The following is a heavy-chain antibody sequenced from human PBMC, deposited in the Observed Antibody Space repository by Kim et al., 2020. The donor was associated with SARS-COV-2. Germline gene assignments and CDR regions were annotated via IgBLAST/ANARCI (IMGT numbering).Heavy chain of an antibody. CDR2: ISSSGSTI. V-gene: IGHV3-11*01. Sequence: GGSLRLSCAASGFTFSDYYMSWIRQAPGKGLEWVSYISSSGSTIYYADSVKGRFTISRDNAKNSLYLQMNSLRAEDTAVYYCAREEVTMVRGVPNWFDPWGQGTLVTVSS. D-gene: IGHD3-10*01. CDR3: AREEVTMVRGVPNWFDP. J-gene: IGHJ5*02. CDR1: GFTFSDYY.